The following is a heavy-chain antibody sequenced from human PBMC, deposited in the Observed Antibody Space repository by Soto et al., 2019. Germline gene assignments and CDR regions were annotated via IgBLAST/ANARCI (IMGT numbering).Heavy chain of an antibody. V-gene: IGHV3-66*01. CDR3: ASSRPRGPAYSSSSWLIY. CDR2: IYSGGST. J-gene: IGHJ4*02. D-gene: IGHD6-6*01. Sequence: PGGSLRLSCAASGFTVSSNYMSWVRQAPGKGLEWVSVIYSGGSTYYADSVKGRFTISRDNSKNTLYLQMNSLSAEDTAVSYCASSRPRGPAYSSSSWLIYWGQGTLVTVSS. CDR1: GFTVSSNY.